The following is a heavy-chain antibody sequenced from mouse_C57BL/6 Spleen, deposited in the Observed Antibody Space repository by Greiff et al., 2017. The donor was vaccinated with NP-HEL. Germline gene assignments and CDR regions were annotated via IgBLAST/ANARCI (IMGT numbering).Heavy chain of an antibody. V-gene: IGHV1-59*01. J-gene: IGHJ2*01. Sequence: QVQLQQPGAELVRPGTSVKLSCKASGYTFTSYWMHWVKQRPGQGLEWIGVIDPSDSYTNYNQKFKGKATLTVDQSSSTAYMQLSSLTSEDSAVYYCARWGITTAEYLDYWGQGTTLTVSS. CDR2: IDPSDSYT. CDR1: GYTFTSYW. D-gene: IGHD1-1*01. CDR3: ARWGITTAEYLDY.